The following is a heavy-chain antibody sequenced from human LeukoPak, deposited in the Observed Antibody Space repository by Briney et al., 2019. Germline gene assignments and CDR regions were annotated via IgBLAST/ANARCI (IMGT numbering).Heavy chain of an antibody. Sequence: PGGSLRLSCAASGFTFSSYAMSWVRQAPGKELEWVSAISGSGGSTYYADSVKGRFTISRDNSKNTLYLQMNSLRAEDTAVYYCAKDYCSSTSCYRPPGDAFDIWGQGTMVTVSS. J-gene: IGHJ3*02. CDR3: AKDYCSSTSCYRPPGDAFDI. CDR1: GFTFSSYA. V-gene: IGHV3-23*01. CDR2: ISGSGGST. D-gene: IGHD2-2*01.